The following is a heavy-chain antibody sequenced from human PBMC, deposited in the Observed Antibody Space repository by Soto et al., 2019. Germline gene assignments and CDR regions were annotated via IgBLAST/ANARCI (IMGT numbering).Heavy chain of an antibody. CDR1: GYTFTSYD. CDR3: AREKTSYGMDV. Sequence: VQLVQSGAEVKKPGASVKVSCKASGYTFTSYDINWVRQATGQGLEWMGWMNPNSGNTGYAQKFQRRVSMTSNPSISTAYRELSRLRSEDTAVYYCAREKTSYGMDVGGQGTTVTVSS. CDR2: MNPNSGNT. J-gene: IGHJ6*02. V-gene: IGHV1-8*01.